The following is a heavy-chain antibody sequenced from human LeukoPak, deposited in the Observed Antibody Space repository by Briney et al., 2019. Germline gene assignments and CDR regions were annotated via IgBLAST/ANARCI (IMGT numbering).Heavy chain of an antibody. D-gene: IGHD2-21*02. CDR3: ASHGGDRDYYFDY. J-gene: IGHJ4*02. V-gene: IGHV4-59*01. Sequence: SQTLSLTCTVSGGSISSYYWSWIRQPPGKGLEWIGYIYYSGSTNYNPSLKSRVTISVDTSKNQFSLKLSSVTAADTAVYYCASHGGDRDYYFDYWGQGTLVTVSS. CDR2: IYYSGST. CDR1: GGSISSYY.